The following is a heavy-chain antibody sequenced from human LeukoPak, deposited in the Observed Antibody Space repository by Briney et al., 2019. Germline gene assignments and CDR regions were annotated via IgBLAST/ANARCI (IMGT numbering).Heavy chain of an antibody. V-gene: IGHV4-34*01. D-gene: IGHD6-6*01. CDR2: ITHSGST. CDR3: ARGVAQLADAFDI. J-gene: IGHJ3*02. Sequence: SETLSRTFAVYGESFSGYYWTWIRQPPGKGLEWIGEITHSGSTNYSPSLKSRVTISVDTSKNQFSLKLNSVTAADAAVYYCARGVAQLADAFDIWGQGTMVTVSS. CDR1: GESFSGYY.